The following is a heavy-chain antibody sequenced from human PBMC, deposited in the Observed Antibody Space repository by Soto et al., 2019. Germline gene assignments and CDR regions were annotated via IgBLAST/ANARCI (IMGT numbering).Heavy chain of an antibody. CDR2: ISYDGNNK. J-gene: IGHJ4*02. V-gene: IGHV3-30-3*01. CDR1: GFTFSSYA. Sequence: GGSLRLSCAASGFTFSSYAMHWVRQAPGKGLEWVAVISYDGNNKYYADSVKGRFTISRDNSKNTLYLQMNSLRTEDTAVYYCARDPSIAADYYFEYWGQGTLVTVSS. CDR3: ARDPSIAADYYFEY. D-gene: IGHD6-6*01.